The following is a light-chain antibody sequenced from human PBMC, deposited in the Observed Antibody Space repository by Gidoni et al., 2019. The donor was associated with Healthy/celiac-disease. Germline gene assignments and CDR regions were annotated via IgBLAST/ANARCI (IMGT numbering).Light chain of an antibody. Sequence: EIVMTQSPATLSVSPGERATLSCRASQSVSSNLAWYQQKPGQAPRLLIYGASTRATGIPARFSGRGSGTEFTLTISSLQSEDFAVYYCQQYNNWPGTFGQGNKVEIK. CDR2: GAS. J-gene: IGKJ1*01. CDR1: QSVSSN. V-gene: IGKV3-15*01. CDR3: QQYNNWPGT.